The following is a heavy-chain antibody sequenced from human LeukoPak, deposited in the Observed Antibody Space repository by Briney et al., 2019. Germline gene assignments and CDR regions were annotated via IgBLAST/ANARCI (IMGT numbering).Heavy chain of an antibody. Sequence: APVKVSCKASGGTFSSYAISWVRQAPGQGLEWMGWINAYNGNTNYAQKFQGRVTMTTDTSTNTAYMELRSLSSDDTAVYYCARAARDCSGGACYSRYWGQGTLVTVSS. V-gene: IGHV1-18*01. J-gene: IGHJ4*02. CDR2: INAYNGNT. CDR1: GGTFSSYA. CDR3: ARAARDCSGGACYSRY. D-gene: IGHD2-15*01.